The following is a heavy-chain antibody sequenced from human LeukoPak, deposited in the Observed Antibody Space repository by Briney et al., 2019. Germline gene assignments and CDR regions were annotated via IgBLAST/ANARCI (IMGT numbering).Heavy chain of an antibody. D-gene: IGHD6-6*01. J-gene: IGHJ4*02. Sequence: SETLSLTCTVSGGSISSGSYYWSWIRQPAGKGLEWIGRIYTSGSTNYNPSLKSRVTISVDTSKNQFSLKLSSVTAADTAVYYCARRRRSIASWYFDYWGQGTLVTVSS. CDR3: ARRRRSIASWYFDY. CDR1: GGSISSGSYY. CDR2: IYTSGST. V-gene: IGHV4-61*02.